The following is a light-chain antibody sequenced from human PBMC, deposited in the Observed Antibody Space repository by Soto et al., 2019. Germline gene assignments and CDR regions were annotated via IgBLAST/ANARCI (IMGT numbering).Light chain of an antibody. Sequence: DIQMTQSPSSLSASVGDRVTITCRASQGISNFLAWYQQKPGKVPKLLIYAASTLQSGVPSRFSGSGSGTDFTLTITSLQPEDVATYYCQKYNSAPWTFSQGTKVEIK. CDR1: QGISNF. CDR3: QKYNSAPWT. J-gene: IGKJ1*01. CDR2: AAS. V-gene: IGKV1-27*01.